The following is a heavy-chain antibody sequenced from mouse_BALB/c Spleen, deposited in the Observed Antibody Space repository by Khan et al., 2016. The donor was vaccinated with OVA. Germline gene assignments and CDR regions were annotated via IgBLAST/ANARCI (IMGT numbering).Heavy chain of an antibody. CDR2: TNPTNGRT. Sequence: QVQLQQPGAELVKAGASVKMSCKASGYTFTSYWMHWVKQRLGQGLEWFAETNPTNGRTYYNEKFRSKATLTVDKSSSTADMLLSGPTFEVSAVYYCARIKKIVATYFDYWGQGTTLTVSS. CDR1: GYTFTSYW. V-gene: IGHV1S81*02. J-gene: IGHJ2*01. D-gene: IGHD1-1*01. CDR3: ARIKKIVATYFDY.